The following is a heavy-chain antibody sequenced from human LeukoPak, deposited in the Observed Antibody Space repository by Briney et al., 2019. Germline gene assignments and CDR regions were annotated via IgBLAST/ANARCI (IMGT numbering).Heavy chain of an antibody. V-gene: IGHV3-23*01. CDR3: AKESPYGSGSRNYYFHY. Sequence: PGGSLRLSCAASGFTFSSYAMSWVRQAPGKGLEWVSAISGSADRTYYAHSVKGRFTISRDNSKNTLYLQMNSLRPEDTAIYYCAKESPYGSGSRNYYFHYWGQGTLVTVSS. CDR1: GFTFSSYA. CDR2: ISGSADRT. J-gene: IGHJ4*02. D-gene: IGHD3-10*01.